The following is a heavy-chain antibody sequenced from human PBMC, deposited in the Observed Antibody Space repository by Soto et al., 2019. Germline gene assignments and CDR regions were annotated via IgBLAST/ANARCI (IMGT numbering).Heavy chain of an antibody. D-gene: IGHD3-9*01. V-gene: IGHV4-34*01. J-gene: IGHJ2*01. CDR3: ARESHDISTGPPCVWYVDL. Sequence: QVQLQQWGAGPLRPLETLSLTCGVSGGSFSGYYWAWIRQSPGQGLEWIGESNDRGSINYNPSLKSRVRSSVDTSKNHYSLNLRSVTAADTAVDYCARESHDISTGPPCVWYVDLWGRGNVVTVSS. CDR1: GGSFSGYY. CDR2: SNDRGSI.